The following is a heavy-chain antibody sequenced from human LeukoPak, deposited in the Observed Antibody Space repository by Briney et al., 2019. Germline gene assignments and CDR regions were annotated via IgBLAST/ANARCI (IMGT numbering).Heavy chain of an antibody. Sequence: PGGSLRLSCAASGFTFSSYWMSWVRQAPGKGLEWVANIKQDGSEKYYVDSARGRFTISRDNAKNSLYLQMNSLRAEDTAVYYCARKATVVTLLSYYYYYYMDVWGKGTTVTVSS. CDR2: IKQDGSEK. D-gene: IGHD4-23*01. CDR1: GFTFSSYW. V-gene: IGHV3-7*01. J-gene: IGHJ6*03. CDR3: ARKATVVTLLSYYYYYYMDV.